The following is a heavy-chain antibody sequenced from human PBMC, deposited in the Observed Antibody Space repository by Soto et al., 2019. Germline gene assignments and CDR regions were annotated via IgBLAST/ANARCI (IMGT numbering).Heavy chain of an antibody. CDR1: GFTFSSYS. D-gene: IGHD6-13*01. J-gene: IGHJ6*02. V-gene: IGHV3-21*01. Sequence: EVQLVESGGGLVKPGGSLRLSCAASGFTFSSYSMNWVRQSPGKGLEWVSSISSSSSYIYYADSVKGRFTISRDNAKNSLYLQMNSLRAEDTAVYYCARAIPAAVTASYGMDVWGQLPTVTVSS. CDR2: ISSSSSYI. CDR3: ARAIPAAVTASYGMDV.